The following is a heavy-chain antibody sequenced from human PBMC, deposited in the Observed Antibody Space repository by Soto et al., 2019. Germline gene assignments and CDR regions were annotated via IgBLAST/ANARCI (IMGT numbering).Heavy chain of an antibody. CDR3: KRVGGCVGGMDV. J-gene: IGHJ6*02. V-gene: IGHV3-74*01. Sequence: EVQLVESGGGLVQPGGSLRLSCAASGFTFSIYWMHWVRQAPGKGPVWVSRIDHAGSSARYADSAKGRFTISRDNAKKTLYLQGNSLRGEDTAVYYCKRVGGCVGGMDVWGQGTTVTVSS. CDR2: IDHAGSSA. D-gene: IGHD1-26*01. CDR1: GFTFSIYW.